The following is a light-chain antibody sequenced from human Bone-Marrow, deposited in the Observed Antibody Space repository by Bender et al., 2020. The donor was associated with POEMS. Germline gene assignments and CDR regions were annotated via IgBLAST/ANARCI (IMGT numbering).Light chain of an antibody. CDR1: SSNIGNNY. CDR2: YDD. J-gene: IGLJ3*02. Sequence: QSVVTQPPSLSEAPRQRVTISCSGSSSNIGNNYVSWYHQLPGTAPKLLIYYDDLLTPGVSDRFSASKSGTSASLAISELQSEDEALYYCSAWDDSLSGWVFGGGTKLTVL. V-gene: IGLV1-36*01. CDR3: SAWDDSLSGWV.